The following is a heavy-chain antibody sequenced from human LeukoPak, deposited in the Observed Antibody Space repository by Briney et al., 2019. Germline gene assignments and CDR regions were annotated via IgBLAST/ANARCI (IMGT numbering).Heavy chain of an antibody. D-gene: IGHD6-13*01. J-gene: IGHJ6*03. Sequence: SVKVSCKASGGTFSSYAISWVRQAPGQGLEWMGGIIPIFGTANYAQKFQGRVTITADESTSTAYMELSSLRSDDTAVYYCARGYSSSWYGDYYYYYYMDVWGKGTTVTVSS. CDR3: ARGYSSSWYGDYYYYYYMDV. V-gene: IGHV1-69*13. CDR2: IIPIFGTA. CDR1: GGTFSSYA.